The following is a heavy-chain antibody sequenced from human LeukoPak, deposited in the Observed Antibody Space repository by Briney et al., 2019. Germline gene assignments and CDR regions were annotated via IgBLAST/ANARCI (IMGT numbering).Heavy chain of an antibody. D-gene: IGHD6-13*01. V-gene: IGHV3-15*01. CDR1: GFTFNNAW. Sequence: GGSLRLSCAASGFTFNNAWMSWVRQASGKGLEWVARIKSITDGGTTDYAAPVKGRLTVSRDDSKSTLYLQMNSLKAEDTAMYYCSTDRIVAVGPQFDYWGQGTLVTVSS. J-gene: IGHJ4*02. CDR3: STDRIVAVGPQFDY. CDR2: IKSITDGGTT.